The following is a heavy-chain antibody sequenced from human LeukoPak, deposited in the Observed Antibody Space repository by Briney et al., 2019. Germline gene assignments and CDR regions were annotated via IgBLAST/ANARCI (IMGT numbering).Heavy chain of an antibody. CDR1: GFTFSSYS. Sequence: GGSLRLSCAASGFTFSSYSMNWVRQAPGKGLEWVSAISGSSGSTYYADSVKGRFTISRDNSKNTLYLQMNSLRAEDTAVYYCAKGSWYSGYWGQGTLVTVSS. CDR3: AKGSWYSGY. CDR2: ISGSSGST. D-gene: IGHD2-15*01. V-gene: IGHV3-23*01. J-gene: IGHJ4*02.